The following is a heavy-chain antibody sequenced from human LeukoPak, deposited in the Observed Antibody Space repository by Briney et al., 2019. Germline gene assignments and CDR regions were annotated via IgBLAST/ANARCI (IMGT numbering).Heavy chain of an antibody. Sequence: SETLSLTCTVSGGSISSYYWSWIRQPPGKGLEWIGYIYYSGSTNYNPSLRSRVTISVDTSKNQFSLKLSSVTAADTAVYYCARGGNYGDYDGYFDYWGQGTLVTVPS. D-gene: IGHD4-17*01. J-gene: IGHJ4*02. CDR2: IYYSGST. V-gene: IGHV4-59*08. CDR3: ARGGNYGDYDGYFDY. CDR1: GGSISSYY.